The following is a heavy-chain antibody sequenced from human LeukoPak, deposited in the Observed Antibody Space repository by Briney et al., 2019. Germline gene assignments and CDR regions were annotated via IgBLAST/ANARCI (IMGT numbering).Heavy chain of an antibody. V-gene: IGHV1-46*01. CDR2: INPSGGST. Sequence: ASVKVSCKASGYTFISYYMHWVRQAPGQGLEWMGIINPSGGSTNYAQKFQGRVTITADKSTSTAYMELSSLRSEDTAVYYCARDSYDSSGYYSGYWGQGTLVTVSS. CDR3: ARDSYDSSGYYSGY. D-gene: IGHD3-22*01. J-gene: IGHJ4*02. CDR1: GYTFISYY.